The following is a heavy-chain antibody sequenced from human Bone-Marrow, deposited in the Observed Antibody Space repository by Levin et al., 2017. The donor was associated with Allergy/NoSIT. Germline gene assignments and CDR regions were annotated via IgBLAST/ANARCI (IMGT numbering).Heavy chain of an antibody. J-gene: IGHJ5*02. V-gene: IGHV4-59*01. CDR2: ISYSGST. Sequence: SETLSLTCTVSGGSISGFYWNWIRQPPGRGLEWIGYISYSGSTSYNLSLESRVTISVDASKNQFSLQLSSMTAADTAVYYCARDHYYGSGRSSFDPWGQGTLVIVSS. D-gene: IGHD3-10*01. CDR1: GGSISGFY. CDR3: ARDHYYGSGRSSFDP.